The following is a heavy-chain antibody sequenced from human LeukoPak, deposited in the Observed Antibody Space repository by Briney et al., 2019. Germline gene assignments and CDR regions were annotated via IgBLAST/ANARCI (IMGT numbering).Heavy chain of an antibody. J-gene: IGHJ1*01. CDR1: GFTVSSNY. Sequence: PGGSLRLSCAASGFTVSSNYMSWVRQAPGKGLEWVSVIYSGGSTYYADSVKGRFTISRDNSKNTLYLQMDSLRAEDTAVYYCAREGVPRRATRPEYFQHWGQGTLVTVSS. CDR3: AREGVPRRATRPEYFQH. CDR2: IYSGGST. D-gene: IGHD1-26*01. V-gene: IGHV3-53*01.